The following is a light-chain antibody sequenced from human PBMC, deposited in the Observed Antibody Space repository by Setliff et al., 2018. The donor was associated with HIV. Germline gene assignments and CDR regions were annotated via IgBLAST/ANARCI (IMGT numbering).Light chain of an antibody. Sequence: QSVLTQPASVSGSPGQSITISCTGTSSDVGGYSHVSWYQQHPGKAPKLIIYEVRNRPSGVSNRFSGSKSGNTASLTISGLQTEDGADYYCSSYASTNTLPFGTGTKVT. V-gene: IGLV2-14*01. CDR1: SSDVGGYSH. CDR3: SSYASTNTLP. J-gene: IGLJ1*01. CDR2: EVR.